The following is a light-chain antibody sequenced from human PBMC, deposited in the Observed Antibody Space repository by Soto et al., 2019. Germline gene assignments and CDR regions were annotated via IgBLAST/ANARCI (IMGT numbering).Light chain of an antibody. CDR1: QTISSW. CDR3: QQSYSTRPLT. J-gene: IGKJ4*01. Sequence: DIQMTQSPSTLSGSVGDRVTITCRASQTISSWLAWYQQKPGKAPKLLIYKASTLKSGVPSRFSGSGSGTDFTLTISSLQPEDFATYYCQQSYSTRPLTFGGGTKVDI. V-gene: IGKV1-5*03. CDR2: KAS.